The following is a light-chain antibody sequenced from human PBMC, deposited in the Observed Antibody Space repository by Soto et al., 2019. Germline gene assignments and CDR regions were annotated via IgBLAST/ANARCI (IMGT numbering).Light chain of an antibody. J-gene: IGKJ4*01. CDR1: QSGSYY. V-gene: IGKV3-20*01. CDR2: DAY. Sequence: EIVLTQSPGTLSLSPGERATLSCRASQSGSYYLVWYQKKPGQAPRLLIYDAYSRATGVPDRFSGSGSGTYFTLPIRRLEPEDFAVYYCQHCQPYGHSPPLTFCGVTKVEIK. CDR3: QHCQPYGHSPPLT.